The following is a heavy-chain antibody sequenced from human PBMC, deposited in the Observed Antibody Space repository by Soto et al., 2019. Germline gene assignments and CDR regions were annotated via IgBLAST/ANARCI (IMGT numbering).Heavy chain of an antibody. CDR2: ISWNSGNI. D-gene: IGHD2-15*01. CDR3: AKDSSGGRPPYYFDS. V-gene: IGHV3-9*01. J-gene: IGHJ4*02. Sequence: EVQLVESGGGLVQPGRSLRLSCEASGFTFDNYAMHWVRQAPGKGLEWVSGISWNSGNIAYADSVKGRFTISRDNAKNSLYLQMNRLRAEDTALYYCAKDSSGGRPPYYFDSWGQGTLVTVSS. CDR1: GFTFDNYA.